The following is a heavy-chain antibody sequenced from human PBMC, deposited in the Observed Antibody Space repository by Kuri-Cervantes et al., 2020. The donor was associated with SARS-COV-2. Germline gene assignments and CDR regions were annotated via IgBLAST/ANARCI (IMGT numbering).Heavy chain of an antibody. Sequence: GESLKISCPASGFTFGDYAMSWFRQAPGKGLEWVGFIRSKAYGGTTEYAASVKGRFTISRDDSKSIAYLQMNSLKTEDTAVYYCTSIVVVPAANYWGQGTLVTVSS. D-gene: IGHD2-2*01. CDR1: GFTFGDYA. V-gene: IGHV3-49*03. CDR2: IRSKAYGGTT. J-gene: IGHJ4*02. CDR3: TSIVVVPAANY.